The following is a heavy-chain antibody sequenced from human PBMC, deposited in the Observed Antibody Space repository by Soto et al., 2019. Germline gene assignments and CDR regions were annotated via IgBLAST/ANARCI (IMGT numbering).Heavy chain of an antibody. Sequence: SETLSLTCTVSGGSISSSSYYWGWIRQPPGQGLEWIGSIYYSGSTYYNPSLKSRVTISVDTSNNQFTLKLSSLTAAKTAVYDCARHLWGENYDFWSGYYLDHLPPNVWGQGTTVTVSS. CDR2: IYYSGST. CDR3: ARHLWGENYDFWSGYYLDHLPPNV. CDR1: GGSISSSSYY. D-gene: IGHD3-3*01. V-gene: IGHV4-39*01. J-gene: IGHJ6*02.